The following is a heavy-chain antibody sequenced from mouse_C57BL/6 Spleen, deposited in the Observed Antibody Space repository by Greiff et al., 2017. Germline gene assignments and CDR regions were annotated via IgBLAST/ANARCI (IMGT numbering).Heavy chain of an antibody. V-gene: IGHV2-4*01. CDR3: AKLGPYYYAMDY. Sequence: QVQLQQSGPGLVQPSQSLSITCTVSGFSLTSYGVHWVRQPPGKGLEWLGVIWSGGSTDYSAAFISRLSISKDNSKSQVFFKMNSLQADNTAIYYCAKLGPYYYAMDYWGQGTSVTVSS. CDR2: IWSGGST. CDR1: GFSLTSYG. D-gene: IGHD4-1*01. J-gene: IGHJ4*01.